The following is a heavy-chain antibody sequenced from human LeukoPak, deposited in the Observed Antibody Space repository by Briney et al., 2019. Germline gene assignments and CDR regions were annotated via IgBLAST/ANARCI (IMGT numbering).Heavy chain of an antibody. CDR3: ATDGPIAAAGTFHY. Sequence: ASVKVSCKVSGYTLTELSMHWVRQAPGKGLEWMGGFEPEDGETIYAQKFQGRVTMTEDTSTDTAYMELSSLRSEDTAVYYCATDGPIAAAGTFHYWGQGTLVAVSS. CDR1: GYTLTELS. V-gene: IGHV1-24*01. J-gene: IGHJ4*02. CDR2: FEPEDGET. D-gene: IGHD6-13*01.